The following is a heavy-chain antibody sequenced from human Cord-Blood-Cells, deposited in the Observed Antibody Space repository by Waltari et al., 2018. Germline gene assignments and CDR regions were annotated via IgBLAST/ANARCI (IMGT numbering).Heavy chain of an antibody. CDR3: ARDQNTDCSSTSCYYYYGMDV. V-gene: IGHV1-69*01. CDR1: GGTFSSYA. CDR2: IIPIFGTA. D-gene: IGHD2-2*01. Sequence: QVQLVQSGAEVKKPGSSVKVSCKASGGTFSSYAISGVRQAPGQALGWMGGIIPIFGTANYAQKFQGRVTITADESTSTAYMELSSLRSEDTAVYYCARDQNTDCSSTSCYYYYGMDVWGQGTTVTVSS. J-gene: IGHJ6*02.